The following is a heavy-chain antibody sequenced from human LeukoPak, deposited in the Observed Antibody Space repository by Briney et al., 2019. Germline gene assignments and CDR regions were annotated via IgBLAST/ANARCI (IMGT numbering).Heavy chain of an antibody. D-gene: IGHD3-10*01. V-gene: IGHV3-21*03. CDR2: ITSSNYI. CDR3: ARDCWDYGSGSYCGIDY. CDR1: GFTFSSYN. J-gene: IGHJ4*02. Sequence: PGGSLRFSCAASGFTFSSYNMNWVRQAPGKGLEWVSSITSSNYIYYADSVKGRFTISRDNAKNSLYLQMNSLRAEDTTVYYCARDCWDYGSGSYCGIDYWGQGTLVTVSS.